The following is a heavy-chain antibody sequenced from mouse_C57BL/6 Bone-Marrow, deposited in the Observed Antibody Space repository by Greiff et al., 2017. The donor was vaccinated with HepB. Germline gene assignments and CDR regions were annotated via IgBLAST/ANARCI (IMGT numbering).Heavy chain of an antibody. V-gene: IGHV14-4*01. J-gene: IGHJ4*01. CDR1: GFNIKDDY. Sequence: VQLKESGAELVRPGASVKLSCTASGFNIKDDYMHWVKQRPEQGLEWIGWIDPENGDTEYASKFQGKATITADTSSNTAYLQLSSLTSEDTAVYYCTRAVVDFSMDYWGQGTSVTVSS. CDR3: TRAVVDFSMDY. D-gene: IGHD1-1*01. CDR2: IDPENGDT.